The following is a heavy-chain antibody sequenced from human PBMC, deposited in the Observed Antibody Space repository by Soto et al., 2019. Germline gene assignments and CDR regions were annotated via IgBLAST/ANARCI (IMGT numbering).Heavy chain of an antibody. D-gene: IGHD3-10*01. CDR2: ISGGGDNT. J-gene: IGHJ4*02. Sequence: EVQLLQSGGGLVQPGGSLRLSCAASAFTFSSYGMSWVRQAPGKGLEWVSAISGGGDNTYYADSVKGRFTISRYNSKNTLYLQMNSLTAEDTAVYYCAKTINYYGSGSPDYCGQGALVTVSS. CDR1: AFTFSSYG. V-gene: IGHV3-23*01. CDR3: AKTINYYGSGSPDY.